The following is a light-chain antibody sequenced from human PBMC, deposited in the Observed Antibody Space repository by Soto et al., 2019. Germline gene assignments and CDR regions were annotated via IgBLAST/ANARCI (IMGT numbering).Light chain of an antibody. CDR1: SSDVGTHNY. J-gene: IGLJ2*01. Sequence: QSVLTQPASVSGSPGQSITISCTGTSSDVGTHNYVSWYQQHAGKVPKLIIFEVTNRPSGVSYRISGSKSGNTASLTISGLQAEDEADYYCSSYTSRSTLVFGGGTKLTVL. CDR2: EVT. CDR3: SSYTSRSTLV. V-gene: IGLV2-14*01.